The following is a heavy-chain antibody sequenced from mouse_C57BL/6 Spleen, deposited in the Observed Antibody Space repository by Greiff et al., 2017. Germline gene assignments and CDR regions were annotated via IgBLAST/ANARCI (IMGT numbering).Heavy chain of an antibody. CDR3: ARDSSGYVGGAMDY. D-gene: IGHD3-2*02. CDR1: GFTFSDYY. Sequence: EVQRVESEGGLVQPGSSMKLSCTASGFTFSDYYMAWVRQVPEKGLEWVANINYDGSSTYYLDSLKSRFIISRDNAKNILYLQMSSLKSEDTATYYCARDSSGYVGGAMDYWGQGTSVTVSS. V-gene: IGHV5-16*01. CDR2: INYDGSST. J-gene: IGHJ4*01.